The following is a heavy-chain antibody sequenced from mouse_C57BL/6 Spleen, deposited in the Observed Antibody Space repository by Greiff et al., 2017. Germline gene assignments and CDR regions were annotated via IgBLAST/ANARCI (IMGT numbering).Heavy chain of an antibody. CDR1: GFTFSSYA. D-gene: IGHD2-4*01. Sequence: EVKLMESGGGLVKPGGSLKLSCAASGFTFSSYAMSWVRQTPEKRLEWVATISDGGSYTYYPDNVKGRFTISRDNAKNNLYLQRSHLKSEDTAMYYCARDRDYHYAMDYWGQGTSVTVSS. CDR3: ARDRDYHYAMDY. V-gene: IGHV5-4*01. J-gene: IGHJ4*01. CDR2: ISDGGSYT.